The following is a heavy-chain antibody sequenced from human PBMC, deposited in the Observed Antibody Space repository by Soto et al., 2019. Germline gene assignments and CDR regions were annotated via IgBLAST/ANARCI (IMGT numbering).Heavy chain of an antibody. V-gene: IGHV3-33*01. Sequence: QVQLVESGGGVVQPGRSLRLSCAASGFTFSSYGMHWVRQAPGKGLEWVAVIWYDGSNKYYADSVKGRFTISRDNSKNTLYLQMNSLRAEDTAVYYCARDGTTVTTKAGAPDYWGQGTLVTVSS. J-gene: IGHJ4*02. D-gene: IGHD4-17*01. CDR1: GFTFSSYG. CDR2: IWYDGSNK. CDR3: ARDGTTVTTKAGAPDY.